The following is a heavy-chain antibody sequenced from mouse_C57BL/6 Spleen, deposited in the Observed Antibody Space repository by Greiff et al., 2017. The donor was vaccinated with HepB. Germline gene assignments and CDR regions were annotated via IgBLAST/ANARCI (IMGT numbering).Heavy chain of an antibody. CDR1: GSTFTGYT. CDR3: ARDTPDY. J-gene: IGHJ2*01. V-gene: IGHV1-4*01. Sequence: VRLQQPGADLARPVASVKLSCKASGSTFTGYTMHWGKQRPGQGVEWIGYINPSGGYTKYNQKFKDKATLTADKSSSTAYMQLSSLTSEDSAVYYCARDTPDYWGQGTTLTVSS. CDR2: INPSGGYT.